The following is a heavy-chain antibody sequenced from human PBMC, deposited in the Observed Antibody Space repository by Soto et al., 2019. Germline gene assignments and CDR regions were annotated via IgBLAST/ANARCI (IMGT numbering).Heavy chain of an antibody. J-gene: IGHJ6*02. CDR3: ARDELPFRHNWNYETDYYGMDV. Sequence: GGSLRLSCAASGFTFSSYAMHWVRQAPGKGLEWVAVISYDGSNKYYADSVKGRFTISRDNSKNTLYLQMNSLRAEDTAVYYCARDELPFRHNWNYETDYYGMDVWGQGTTVTVSS. CDR2: ISYDGSNK. CDR1: GFTFSSYA. V-gene: IGHV3-30-3*01. D-gene: IGHD1-7*01.